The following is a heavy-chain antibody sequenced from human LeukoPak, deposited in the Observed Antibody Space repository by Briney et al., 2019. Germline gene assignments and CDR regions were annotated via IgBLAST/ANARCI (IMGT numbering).Heavy chain of an antibody. V-gene: IGHV1-18*01. Sequence: EASVKVSCKASGYTFTSYGISWVRQAPGQGPEWMGWISAYDGNTNYAQKLKGRITMTTDTSKSTAYMELRSLRSDDTAVYYCAREEAPSLPAAVWGWFDPWGQGTLVTVSS. J-gene: IGHJ5*02. CDR2: ISAYDGNT. D-gene: IGHD6-13*01. CDR3: AREEAPSLPAAVWGWFDP. CDR1: GYTFTSYG.